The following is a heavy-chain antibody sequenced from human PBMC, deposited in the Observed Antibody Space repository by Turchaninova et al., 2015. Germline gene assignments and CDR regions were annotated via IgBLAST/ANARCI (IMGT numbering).Heavy chain of an antibody. CDR3: ARHGGFYFDY. D-gene: IGHD4-23*01. J-gene: IGHJ4*02. V-gene: IGHV4-34*01. Sequence: QVQLQQWGAGLLKPSETLSLTCAVYGGSFSGDYWSWFRHLPGKGLAWLGQLHHGGGTSYNPSLKSRVSISLDTSKNRFSLRLTSVTAADTAVYFCARHGGFYFDYWGQGALVTVSS. CDR1: GGSFSGDY. CDR2: LHHGGGT.